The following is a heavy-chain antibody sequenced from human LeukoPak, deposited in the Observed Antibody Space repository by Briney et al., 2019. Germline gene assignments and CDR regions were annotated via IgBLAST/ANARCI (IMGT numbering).Heavy chain of an antibody. D-gene: IGHD3-3*01. CDR3: AKDYRDDFWSASQYYFDY. V-gene: IGHV3-30*02. Sequence: GGSLRLSCAASGFTFSGYGMHWVRQAPGKGLEWVAFIRYDGSNKYYADSVKGRFTISRDNSKNTLYLQMNSLRAEDTAVYYCAKDYRDDFWSASQYYFDYWGQGTLVTVSS. J-gene: IGHJ4*02. CDR1: GFTFSGYG. CDR2: IRYDGSNK.